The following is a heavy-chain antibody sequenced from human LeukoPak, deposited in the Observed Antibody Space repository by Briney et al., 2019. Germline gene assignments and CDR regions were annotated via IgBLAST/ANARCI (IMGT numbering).Heavy chain of an antibody. CDR3: AKERGEMAFDY. V-gene: IGHV3-30*18. D-gene: IGHD5-24*01. Sequence: GGSLRLSCAASGFTFSSYGMHWVRQAPGKGLEWVAVISYDGSNKYYADSVKGRFTISRDNSKNTLYLQMNNLRAEDTAVYYCAKERGEMAFDYWGQGTLVTVSS. CDR1: GFTFSSYG. J-gene: IGHJ4*02. CDR2: ISYDGSNK.